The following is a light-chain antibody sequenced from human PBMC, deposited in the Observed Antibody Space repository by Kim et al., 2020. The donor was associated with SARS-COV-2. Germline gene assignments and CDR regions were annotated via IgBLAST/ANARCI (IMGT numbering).Light chain of an antibody. Sequence: DIQMTQSPSSLSASVGDRVTITCRASQGIVNYLAWYQQKPGKVPKLLIYAASTLQSGVPSRFSGSGSGTDFTLTISSLQPEDVATYYCQKYNSSPLTFGGETKVDIK. V-gene: IGKV1-27*01. CDR2: AAS. CDR3: QKYNSSPLT. CDR1: QGIVNY. J-gene: IGKJ4*01.